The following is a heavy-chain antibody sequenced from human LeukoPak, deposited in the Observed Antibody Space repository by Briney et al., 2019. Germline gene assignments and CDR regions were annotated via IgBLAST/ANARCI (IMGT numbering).Heavy chain of an antibody. V-gene: IGHV3-30*18. D-gene: IGHD3-3*01. CDR1: GFTFSSYG. J-gene: IGHJ6*02. Sequence: GRSLRLSCAGSGFTFSSYGMHWVRQAPGKGLEWVAVISYDGSNKYYADSVKGRFTISRDKSKNTLYLQMNSLRAEDTAAYYCAKDLEFLAYGMDVWGQGTTVTVSS. CDR3: AKDLEFLAYGMDV. CDR2: ISYDGSNK.